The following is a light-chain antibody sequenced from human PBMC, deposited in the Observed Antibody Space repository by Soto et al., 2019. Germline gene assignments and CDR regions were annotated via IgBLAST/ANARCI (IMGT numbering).Light chain of an antibody. CDR2: VAS. J-gene: IGKJ3*01. Sequence: EIVLTQSPGTLPLSPGERATLSCRASQSISSSYLAWYQQKPGQAPRLLVYVASSRATGIPDRFSGSGSGTDFTLTISILEPEDYAVYYCKQYCSSRFTFGPGTKVDIK. CDR1: QSISSSY. V-gene: IGKV3-20*01. CDR3: KQYCSSRFT.